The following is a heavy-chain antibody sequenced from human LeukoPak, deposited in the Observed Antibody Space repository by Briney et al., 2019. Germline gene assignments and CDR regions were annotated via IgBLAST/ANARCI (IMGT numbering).Heavy chain of an antibody. Sequence: GGSLRLSCAASGITFSIFGMSWVRQAPGKGLEWVSAISGSGGSTYYADSVKGRFTISRDNSKNTLYLQMNSLRAEDTAVYYCARDYDFWSGYYTRAFDIWGQGTMVTVSS. CDR1: GITFSIFG. CDR3: ARDYDFWSGYYTRAFDI. CDR2: ISGSGGST. J-gene: IGHJ3*02. V-gene: IGHV3-23*01. D-gene: IGHD3-3*01.